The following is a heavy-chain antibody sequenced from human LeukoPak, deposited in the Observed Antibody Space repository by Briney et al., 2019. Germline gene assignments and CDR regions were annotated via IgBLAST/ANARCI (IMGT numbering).Heavy chain of an antibody. J-gene: IGHJ4*02. CDR1: GFTISSNY. CDR2: IYYSGST. Sequence: PSETLSLTCSGSGFTISSNYWSWIRQPPGKGLEWIGYIYYSGSTNYNPSLKSRVTISVDTSKNQFSLKLSSVTAADTAVYYCARGHDYVWGSYQGGYFDYWGQGTLVTVSS. D-gene: IGHD3-16*02. V-gene: IGHV4-59*01. CDR3: ARGHDYVWGSYQGGYFDY.